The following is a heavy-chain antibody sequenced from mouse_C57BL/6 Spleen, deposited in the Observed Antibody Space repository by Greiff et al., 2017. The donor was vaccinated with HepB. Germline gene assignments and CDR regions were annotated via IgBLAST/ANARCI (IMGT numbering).Heavy chain of an antibody. Sequence: DVKLVESGGGLVKPGGSLKLSCAASGFTFSSYAMSWVRQTPEKRLEWVATISDGGSYTYYPDNVKGRFTISRDNAKNNLYLQMSHLKFEDTAMYYCARSEYYGTSFAYWGHGTLVTVSA. V-gene: IGHV5-4*03. D-gene: IGHD1-1*01. CDR1: GFTFSSYA. CDR2: ISDGGSYT. J-gene: IGHJ3*01. CDR3: ARSEYYGTSFAY.